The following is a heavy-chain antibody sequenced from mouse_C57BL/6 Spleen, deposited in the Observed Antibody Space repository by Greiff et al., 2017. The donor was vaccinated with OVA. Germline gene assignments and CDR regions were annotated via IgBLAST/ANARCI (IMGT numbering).Heavy chain of an antibody. CDR2: IDPSDSET. CDR1: GYTFTSYW. Sequence: QVQLQQSGAELVRPGSSVKLSCKASGYTFTSYWMHWVKQRPIQGLEWIGNIDPSDSETHYNQKFKDKATLTVDKSSSTAYMQLSSLTSEDSAVYYCARDDYDQAWFAYWGKGLWSLSLQ. CDR3: ARDDYDQAWFAY. D-gene: IGHD2-4*01. V-gene: IGHV1-52*01. J-gene: IGHJ3*01.